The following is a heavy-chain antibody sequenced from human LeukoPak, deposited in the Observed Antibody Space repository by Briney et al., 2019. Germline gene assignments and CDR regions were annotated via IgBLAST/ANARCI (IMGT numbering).Heavy chain of an antibody. CDR2: ISHSGST. D-gene: IGHD2-8*02. CDR3: AGHHPRNTVDF. V-gene: IGHV4-34*01. J-gene: IGHJ4*02. Sequence: SETLSLTCAVYGGSFSVYYWSWIRQPPGKGLEWIGEISHSGSTNYNPSLKSRVTISVDTSKNQFSLKLSSVTAADTAVYYCAGHHPRNTVDFWGQGTLVTVSS. CDR1: GGSFSVYY.